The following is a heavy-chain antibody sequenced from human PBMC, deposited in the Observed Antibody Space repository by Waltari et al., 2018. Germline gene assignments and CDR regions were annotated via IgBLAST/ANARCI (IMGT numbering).Heavy chain of an antibody. CDR2: IYHSGST. V-gene: IGHV4-30-2*01. CDR3: ARINYDSSGYSYDY. CDR1: GGSISSGGYS. J-gene: IGHJ4*02. Sequence: QLQLQESGSGLVKPSQTLSLTCAVSGGSISSGGYSWSWIRQPPGKGLEWLGYIYHSGSTYYNPSLKSRVTISVDRSKNQFSLKLSSVTAADTAVYYCARINYDSSGYSYDYWGQGTLVTVSS. D-gene: IGHD3-22*01.